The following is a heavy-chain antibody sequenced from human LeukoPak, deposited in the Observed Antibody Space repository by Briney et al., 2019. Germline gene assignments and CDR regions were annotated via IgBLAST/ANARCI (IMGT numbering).Heavy chain of an antibody. CDR1: GFTFSTYA. CDR3: ARGSGYQDY. CDR2: ISSHGGTT. V-gene: IGHV3-64*01. J-gene: IGHJ4*02. Sequence: GRSLRLSCAASGFTFSTYAMHWVRQAPGKGLEYVSAISSHGGTTYYANSVKGRFTISRDNSKNTLYLQMGSLSSEDMAVYYCARGSGYQDYWGQGTLVTVSS. D-gene: IGHD3-22*01.